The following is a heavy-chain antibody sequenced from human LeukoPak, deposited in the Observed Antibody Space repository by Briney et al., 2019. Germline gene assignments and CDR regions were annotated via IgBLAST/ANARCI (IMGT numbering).Heavy chain of an antibody. CDR1: GLTFQNFD. V-gene: IGHV3-23*01. Sequence: GGSLRLSCAASGLTFQNFDMSWVRQAPGKGLEWVSSISRSGAYAHYADSVKGRFTISRDNSKNTLYLQMNSLRAEDTAVYYCAKSTVWYSGSYYDYWGQGTLVTVSS. CDR2: ISRSGAYA. CDR3: AKSTVWYSGSYYDY. D-gene: IGHD1-26*01. J-gene: IGHJ4*02.